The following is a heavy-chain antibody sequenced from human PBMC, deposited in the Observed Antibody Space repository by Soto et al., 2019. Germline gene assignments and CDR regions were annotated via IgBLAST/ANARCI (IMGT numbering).Heavy chain of an antibody. CDR2: ISSTTNYI. CDR1: GFTFTRYS. CDR3: ARESEDLTSNFDY. J-gene: IGHJ4*02. Sequence: GGSLRLSCAASGFTFTRYSMNWVHQAPGKGLEWVSSISSTTNYIYCGDSMKGRFTISRDNAKNSLYLEMNSLRAEDTAVYYCARESEDLTSNFDYWGQGTLVTVSS. V-gene: IGHV3-21*06.